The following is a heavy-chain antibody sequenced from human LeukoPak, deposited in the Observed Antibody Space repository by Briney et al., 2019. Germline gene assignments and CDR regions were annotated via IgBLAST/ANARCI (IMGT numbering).Heavy chain of an antibody. CDR3: ARDGSSWSDAFDI. CDR2: IYHSGST. CDR1: GYSISSGYY. D-gene: IGHD6-13*01. V-gene: IGHV4-38-2*02. Sequence: SETLSLTCTVSGYSISSGYYWGWIRQPPGKGLEWIGSIYHSGSTYYNPSLKSRVTISVDTSKNQFSLKLSSVTAADTAVYYCARDGSSWSDAFDIWGQGTMVTVSS. J-gene: IGHJ3*02.